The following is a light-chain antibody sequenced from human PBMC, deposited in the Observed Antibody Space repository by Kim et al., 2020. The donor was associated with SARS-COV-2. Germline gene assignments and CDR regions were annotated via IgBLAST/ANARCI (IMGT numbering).Light chain of an antibody. Sequence: SELTQPPSVSVSPGQSASITCSGDKLGNLFTCWYQQKPGQSPVLVIYQDDKRPSGIPERFSGSNSGNTATLTISGTQAVDEADYYCQAWDRSTSGVFGGGTQLTVL. CDR2: QDD. V-gene: IGLV3-1*01. J-gene: IGLJ3*02. CDR1: KLGNLF. CDR3: QAWDRSTSGV.